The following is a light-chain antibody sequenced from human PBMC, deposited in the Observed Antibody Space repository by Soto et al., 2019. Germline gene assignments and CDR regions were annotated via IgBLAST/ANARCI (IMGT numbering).Light chain of an antibody. CDR2: EVT. CDR1: SSDVGGYNY. Sequence: QSVLTQPPSASGSPGQSVTISCTGTSSDVGGYNYVSWYQQLPGKAPKLMIYEVTKRPSGVPDRFSASKSGNTASLTVSGLEAEDEADYYCSSFAGSDNLVFGGGTKLTVL. J-gene: IGLJ2*01. CDR3: SSFAGSDNLV. V-gene: IGLV2-8*01.